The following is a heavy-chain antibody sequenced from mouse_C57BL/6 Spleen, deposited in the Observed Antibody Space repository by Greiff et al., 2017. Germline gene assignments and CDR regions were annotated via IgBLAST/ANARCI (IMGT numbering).Heavy chain of an antibody. CDR1: GFSLTSYG. CDR2: IWSGGST. V-gene: IGHV2-2*01. J-gene: IGHJ4*01. D-gene: IGHD1-1*01. Sequence: VQLQESGPGLVQPSQSLSITCTVSGFSLTSYGVHWVRQSPGKGLEWLGVIWSGGSTDYYAAFISRLSISKDSSKSQVFFKMNSLQAEDTAIYYCARNYYYCSSYRYYAMDYWGQGTSVTVSS. CDR3: ARNYYYCSSYRYYAMDY.